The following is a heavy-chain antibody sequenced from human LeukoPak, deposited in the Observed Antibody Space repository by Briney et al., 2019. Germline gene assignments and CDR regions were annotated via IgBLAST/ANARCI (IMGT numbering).Heavy chain of an antibody. V-gene: IGHV3-9*01. CDR1: VFTFDDHR. CDR3: AKVDGYNSGWYDS. Sequence: GGSLTLSCAASVFTFDDHRMLWVRHPPGKGLEWVSGISWNSGNIGYADSVKGRFTISRDNAKNSLYLQMDILKPEDTAFYYCAKVDGYNSGWYDSWGQGTLVTVSS. CDR2: ISWNSGNI. J-gene: IGHJ5*01. D-gene: IGHD6-19*01.